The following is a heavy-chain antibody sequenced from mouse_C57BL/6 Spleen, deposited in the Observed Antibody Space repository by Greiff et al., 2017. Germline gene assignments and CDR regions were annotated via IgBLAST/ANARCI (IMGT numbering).Heavy chain of an antibody. Sequence: EVQLQQSGPELVKPGASVKISCKASGYTFTDYYMNWVKQSHGKSLEWIGDINPNNGGTSYNQKFKGKATLTVDKSSITAYMELRSLTSEDSAVYYCASGPNYFDYWGQGTTLTVSS. V-gene: IGHV1-26*01. CDR1: GYTFTDYY. CDR3: ASGPNYFDY. J-gene: IGHJ2*01. CDR2: INPNNGGT.